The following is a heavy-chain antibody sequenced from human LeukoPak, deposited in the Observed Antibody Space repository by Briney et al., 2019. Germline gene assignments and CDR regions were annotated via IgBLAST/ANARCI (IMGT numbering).Heavy chain of an antibody. V-gene: IGHV5-51*01. Sequence: GESLKISCETSGYNFLTFWIAWVGQMPGKGLEWMGVIYPGDSDTRYSPSFQGQVSISVDTSLSTAYLQWRSLRASDTAMYYCARLLDYDSTYYYMDVWGIGTSVIVS. CDR2: IYPGDSDT. CDR1: GYNFLTFW. D-gene: IGHD4-17*01. CDR3: ARLLDYDSTYYYMDV. J-gene: IGHJ6*03.